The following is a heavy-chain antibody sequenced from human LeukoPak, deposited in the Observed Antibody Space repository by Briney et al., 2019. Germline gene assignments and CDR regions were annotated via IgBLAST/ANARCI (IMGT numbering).Heavy chain of an antibody. D-gene: IGHD6-19*01. CDR3: ARGRSGPKSPDY. Sequence: GASVKVSCKASGGTFSSYAISWVRQAPGQGLEWMGGIIPIFGTANYAQKFQGRVTMTRDTSTSTVYMELSSLRSEDTAVYYCARGRSGPKSPDYWGQGTLVTVSS. CDR1: GGTFSSYA. J-gene: IGHJ4*02. V-gene: IGHV1-69*05. CDR2: IIPIFGTA.